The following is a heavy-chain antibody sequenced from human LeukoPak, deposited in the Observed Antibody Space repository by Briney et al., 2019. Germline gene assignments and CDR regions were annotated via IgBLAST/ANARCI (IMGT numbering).Heavy chain of an antibody. CDR2: MHYSGNFYSGSA. CDR1: GGSISGSRYY. D-gene: IGHD5-24*01. V-gene: IGHV4-39*07. CDR3: ARRPRDGYNFVGIYNWFDP. Sequence: PSETLSLTCTVSGGSISGSRYYWAWIRQPPGKGLEWIGSMHYSGNFYSGSAYYNPSLRSRVTISVDTSQNQFSLKVNSVTAADTAVYYCARRPRDGYNFVGIYNWFDPWGQGTLVTVSS. J-gene: IGHJ5*02.